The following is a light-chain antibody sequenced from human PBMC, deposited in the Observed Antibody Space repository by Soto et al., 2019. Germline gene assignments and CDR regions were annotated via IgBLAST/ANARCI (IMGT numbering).Light chain of an antibody. Sequence: IVVTQSPATLSLSNGERATLSCRASQSVSSNLAWYQQKPGQAPRLLIYGASTRATGIPARFSGSGSGTEFTLTISSLQSEDFAVYYCQQYNSWPPLTFGGGTKVDIK. J-gene: IGKJ4*01. V-gene: IGKV3-15*01. CDR3: QQYNSWPPLT. CDR1: QSVSSN. CDR2: GAS.